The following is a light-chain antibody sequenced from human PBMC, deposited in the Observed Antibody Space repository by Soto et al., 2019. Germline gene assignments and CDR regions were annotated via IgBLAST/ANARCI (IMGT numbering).Light chain of an antibody. J-gene: IGKJ2*03. CDR2: RAS. Sequence: EIVLTQSPATLSVSPGDSATLSCRASQNVNSNLAWYQQKPGRAPRLLIYRASNRATDIPDRFSGSGSGTEFTLSISSLQSEDFAVYYCQEYNNWPPPYGFGQGTKLEI. V-gene: IGKV3-15*01. CDR3: QEYNNWPPPYG. CDR1: QNVNSN.